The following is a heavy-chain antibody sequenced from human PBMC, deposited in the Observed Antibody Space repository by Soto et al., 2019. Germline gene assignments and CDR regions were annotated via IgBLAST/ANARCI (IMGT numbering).Heavy chain of an antibody. CDR3: ARDMYYYDSSGYFRANWFDP. V-gene: IGHV3-66*01. Sequence: PGGSLRLSCAASGFTVSSNYMSWVRQAPGKGLEWVSVIYSGGSTYYADSVKGRFTISRDNSKNTLYLQMNSLRAEDTAVYYCARDMYYYDSSGYFRANWFDPWG. D-gene: IGHD3-22*01. CDR2: IYSGGST. CDR1: GFTVSSNY. J-gene: IGHJ5*02.